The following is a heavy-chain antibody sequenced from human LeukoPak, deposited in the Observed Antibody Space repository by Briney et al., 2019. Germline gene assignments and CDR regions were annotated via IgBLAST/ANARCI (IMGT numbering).Heavy chain of an antibody. CDR3: ARRIRDAFDI. Sequence: PGGSLRLSCAASGFTVSSNYMSWVRQAPGKGLEWVSVIYSGGSTYCADSVKGRFTISRHNSKHTLYLQMNSLRAEDTAVYYCARRIRDAFDIWGQGTMVTVSS. CDR1: GFTVSSNY. V-gene: IGHV3-53*04. D-gene: IGHD1-14*01. CDR2: IYSGGST. J-gene: IGHJ3*02.